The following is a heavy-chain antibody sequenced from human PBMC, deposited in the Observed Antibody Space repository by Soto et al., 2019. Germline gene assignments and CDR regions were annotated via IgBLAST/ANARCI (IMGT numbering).Heavy chain of an antibody. D-gene: IGHD2-2*01. CDR2: IIPIFGTA. Sequence: GASVKVSCKASGGTFSSYAICWVRQAPGQGLEWMGGIIPIFGTANYAQKYQGRVTITADESTSTAYMELSSLRSEDTAVYYCARRVLVPAAAYYYYGMDVWGQGTTVTVSS. CDR3: ARRVLVPAAAYYYYGMDV. CDR1: GGTFSSYA. V-gene: IGHV1-69*13. J-gene: IGHJ6*02.